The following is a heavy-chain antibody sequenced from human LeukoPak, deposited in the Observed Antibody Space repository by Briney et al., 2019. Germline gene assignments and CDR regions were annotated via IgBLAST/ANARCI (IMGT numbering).Heavy chain of an antibody. Sequence: RASEPLSLPCTVSGGSISSYYWSWIRQPPPKGLEWIGYIYYSGSTYYKPSLKSRVTISVDASKNQFSLKLSSVTAADTAVYYCARGGYYGSGNDFRFDPWGQGTLVTVSS. CDR1: GGSISSYY. CDR3: ARGGYYGSGNDFRFDP. V-gene: IGHV4-59*01. CDR2: IYYSGST. D-gene: IGHD3-10*01. J-gene: IGHJ5*02.